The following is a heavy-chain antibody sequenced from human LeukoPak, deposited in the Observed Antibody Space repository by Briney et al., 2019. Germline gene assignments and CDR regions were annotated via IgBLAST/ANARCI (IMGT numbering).Heavy chain of an antibody. CDR3: ARSDSSSWEIDY. D-gene: IGHD6-13*01. Sequence: ASVKVSCKASGYTLTSYGINWMRQAPGQGLEWMGWISAYNGNTNYAQKLQGRVTMTTDTSTSTAYMELRSLRSDDTAVYYCARSDSSSWEIDYWGQGTLVTVSS. J-gene: IGHJ4*02. CDR2: ISAYNGNT. CDR1: GYTLTSYG. V-gene: IGHV1-18*01.